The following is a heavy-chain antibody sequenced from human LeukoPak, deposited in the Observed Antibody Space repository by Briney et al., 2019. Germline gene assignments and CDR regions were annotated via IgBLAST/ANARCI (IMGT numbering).Heavy chain of an antibody. V-gene: IGHV4-31*03. CDR1: GGSISSGSQY. CDR3: AGGLDSGKMAY. D-gene: IGHD5-24*01. CDR2: IYDSRFT. J-gene: IGHJ4*02. Sequence: SQTLSLTCTVSGGSISSGSQYWSWIRQHPGKGLKWIGCIYDSRFTYYNPSLKSRVTISVDLSENQLSLKMSSVTAADTAVYYCAGGLDSGKMAYWGQGTLVTVSS.